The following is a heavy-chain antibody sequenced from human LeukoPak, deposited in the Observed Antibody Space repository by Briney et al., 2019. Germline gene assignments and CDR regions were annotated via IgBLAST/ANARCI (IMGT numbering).Heavy chain of an antibody. J-gene: IGHJ4*02. CDR3: ARVEMWVLRGSDH. V-gene: IGHV3-21*01. Sequence: GGSLRLSCAASGFVFSRYAFNWVRQAPGKGREWVSFISGKSDNSYYADSVEGRFTVSRDNAKNSLFLQLNSLRAEDTAVYYCARVEMWVLRGSDHWGQGVPVTVSS. D-gene: IGHD3-10*02. CDR2: ISGKSDNS. CDR1: GFVFSRYA.